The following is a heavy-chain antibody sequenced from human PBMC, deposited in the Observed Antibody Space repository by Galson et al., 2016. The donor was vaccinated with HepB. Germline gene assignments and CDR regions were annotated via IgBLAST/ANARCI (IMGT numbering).Heavy chain of an antibody. Sequence: SVKVSCKASGGTSNSYIITWVRQAPGQGLEWMGRIIPIPGLVNYAQKFQGRVTITADKSTSTAYMELSSLRSEDTAVYYCARGQGGVTGYHPREVGYYYNYMDVWGKGTTVSVSS. CDR1: GGTSNSYI. V-gene: IGHV1-69*02. J-gene: IGHJ6*03. D-gene: IGHD3-9*01. CDR2: IIPIPGLV. CDR3: ARGQGGVTGYHPREVGYYYNYMDV.